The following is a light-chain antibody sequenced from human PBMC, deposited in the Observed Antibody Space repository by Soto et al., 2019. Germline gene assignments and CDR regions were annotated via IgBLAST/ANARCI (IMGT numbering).Light chain of an antibody. CDR1: SSDLTYNS. CDR2: DVS. Sequence: QSALTQPASVSGSLGQSISISCTEDSSDLTYNSVSWYQHHPHKAPKLIIYDVSYRPSGVSTRFSGSQSAGSASLTISGLQAEDEADYYCSSSTPTRGLVFGSGTNVTVL. V-gene: IGLV2-14*01. J-gene: IGLJ1*01. CDR3: SSSTPTRGLV.